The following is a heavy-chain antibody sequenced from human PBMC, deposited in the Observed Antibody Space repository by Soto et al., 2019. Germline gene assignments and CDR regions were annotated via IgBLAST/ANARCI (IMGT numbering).Heavy chain of an antibody. V-gene: IGHV4-30-2*01. CDR1: GDSYSISTYS. J-gene: IGHJ5*02. D-gene: IGHD6-19*01. Sequence: PWETLSLTCNMSGDSYSISTYSWSWIRQPPVKALQWIGFIYQSGVTSYNPSLASRVSISLDRSNNQCSLKLKSVTAADTAVYFCAGMPYTSGLRFDPWGPGTLVTVSS. CDR3: AGMPYTSGLRFDP. CDR2: IYQSGVT.